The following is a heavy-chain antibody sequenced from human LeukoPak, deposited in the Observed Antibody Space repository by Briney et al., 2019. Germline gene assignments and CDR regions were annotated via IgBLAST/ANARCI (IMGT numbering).Heavy chain of an antibody. V-gene: IGHV3-23*01. D-gene: IGHD3-9*01. CDR2: ISGSGGST. CDR1: GFTFSSYA. J-gene: IGHJ4*02. CDR3: AKVVNLPGVKYYDILTGYYSGYFDY. Sequence: GGSLRLSCAASGFTFSSYAMSWVRQAPGKGLEWVSAISGSGGSTYYADSVKGRFTISRDNSKNTLYLQTNSLRAEDTAVYYCAKVVNLPGVKYYDILTGYYSGYFDYWGQGTLVTVSS.